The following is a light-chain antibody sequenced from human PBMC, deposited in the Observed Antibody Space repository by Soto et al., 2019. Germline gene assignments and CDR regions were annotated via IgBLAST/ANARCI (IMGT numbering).Light chain of an antibody. CDR2: APS. CDR1: QSISSY. J-gene: IGKJ5*01. Sequence: DIQMTQSPSSLSASVGDRVTITCRASQSISSYLNWYQQKPGKAPKLLXYAPSSLQSGVPSSFSGSGSGTDFTLTISSLQPEDFATYYCQQSYSTPPITFGQGTRLEIK. CDR3: QQSYSTPPIT. V-gene: IGKV1-39*01.